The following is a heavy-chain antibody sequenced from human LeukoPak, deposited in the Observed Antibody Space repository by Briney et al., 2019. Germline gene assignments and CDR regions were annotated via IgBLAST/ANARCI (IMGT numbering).Heavy chain of an antibody. Sequence: PGGSLRLSCASSVFTFSIYGRHWVRQAPCKGLDWVAVICNDGSNKYYAHSVKGRFTISRDNSKNALYLQMNSLRAEDTVVYSCARASGPFDYWGQGTMVTVCS. CDR2: ICNDGSNK. CDR3: ARASGPFDY. CDR1: VFTFSIYG. D-gene: IGHD3-10*01. J-gene: IGHJ4*02. V-gene: IGHV3-33*01.